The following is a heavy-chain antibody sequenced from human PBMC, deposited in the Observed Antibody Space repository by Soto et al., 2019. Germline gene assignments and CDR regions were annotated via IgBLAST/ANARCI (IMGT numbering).Heavy chain of an antibody. D-gene: IGHD3-16*02. CDR3: ASSDYDYIWGSYRYLGY. CDR2: IYYSGST. Sequence: PSETLSLTCTVSGGSISSSSYYWGWIRQPPGKGLEWIGSIYYSGSTYYNPSLKSRVTISVDTSKNQFSLKLSSVTAADTAVYYCASSDYDYIWGSYRYLGYWGQGTLVTVSS. J-gene: IGHJ4*02. CDR1: GGSISSSSYY. V-gene: IGHV4-39*01.